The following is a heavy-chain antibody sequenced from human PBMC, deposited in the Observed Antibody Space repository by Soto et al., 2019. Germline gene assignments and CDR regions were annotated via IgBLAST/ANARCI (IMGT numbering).Heavy chain of an antibody. Sequence: GGTLRLSCAASGFTFSDHYMDWVRQAPGQGLEWVGRTRNKANSYTTEYAASVKGRFTISRDDSKNSLYLQMNSLKTEDTAVYYCARECFVDRYCSGGSCQSLYYYYGMDVWGQGTTVTVSS. CDR3: ARECFVDRYCSGGSCQSLYYYYGMDV. J-gene: IGHJ6*02. D-gene: IGHD2-15*01. CDR1: GFTFSDHY. CDR2: TRNKANSYTT. V-gene: IGHV3-72*01.